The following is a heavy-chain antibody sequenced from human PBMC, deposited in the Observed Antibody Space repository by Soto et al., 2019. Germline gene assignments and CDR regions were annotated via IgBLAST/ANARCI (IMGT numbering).Heavy chain of an antibody. Sequence: SVKVSCKASGGTFSSYAISWVRHAPGQGLEWMGGIIPIFGTANYAQKFQGRVTITADESTSTAYMELSSLRSEDTAVYYCARSDITIFGVVIGFDYWGQGTLVTVSS. D-gene: IGHD3-3*01. CDR2: IIPIFGTA. J-gene: IGHJ4*02. CDR1: GGTFSSYA. V-gene: IGHV1-69*13. CDR3: ARSDITIFGVVIGFDY.